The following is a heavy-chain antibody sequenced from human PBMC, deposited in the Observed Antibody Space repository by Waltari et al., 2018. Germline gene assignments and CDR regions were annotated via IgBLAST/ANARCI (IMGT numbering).Heavy chain of an antibody. Sequence: QVQLVQSGAEVKKPGASVKVSCKASGYTFTSYAMHWLRQAPGQRLEWMGWINAGNGNTKYSQKFQGRVTITRDTSASTAYMELSSLRSEDTAVYYCARGRGSGSRGPHFDYWGQGTLVTVSS. CDR1: GYTFTSYA. D-gene: IGHD1-26*01. J-gene: IGHJ4*02. V-gene: IGHV1-3*01. CDR2: INAGNGNT. CDR3: ARGRGSGSRGPHFDY.